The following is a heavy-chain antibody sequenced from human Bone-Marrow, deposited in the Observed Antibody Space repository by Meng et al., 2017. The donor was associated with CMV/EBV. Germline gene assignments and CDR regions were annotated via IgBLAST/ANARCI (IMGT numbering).Heavy chain of an antibody. CDR2: IKQDGSEK. CDR1: GFTFSSYW. D-gene: IGHD3-3*01. V-gene: IGHV3-7*01. J-gene: IGHJ5*02. CDR3: ARGEGGFWSGYSGSNWFDP. Sequence: GESLKISCAASGFTFSSYWMSWVRQAPGKGLEWVANIKQDGSEKYYVDSVKGRFTISRDNAKNSLYLQMNSLRAEDTAVYYCARGEGGFWSGYSGSNWFDPWGQGTRVTGSS.